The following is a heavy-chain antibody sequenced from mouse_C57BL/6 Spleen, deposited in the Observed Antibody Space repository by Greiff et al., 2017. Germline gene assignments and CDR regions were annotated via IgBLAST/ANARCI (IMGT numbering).Heavy chain of an antibody. J-gene: IGHJ2*01. CDR2: IYPGDGDT. V-gene: IGHV1-80*01. Sequence: VHLVESGAELVKPGASVKISCKASGYAFSSYWMNWVKQRPGKGLEWIGQIYPGDGDTNYNGKFKGKATLTADKSSSTAYMQLSSLTSEDSAVYFCARSGYGYDEGGLDYWGQGTTLTVSS. CDR1: GYAFSSYW. D-gene: IGHD2-2*01. CDR3: ARSGYGYDEGGLDY.